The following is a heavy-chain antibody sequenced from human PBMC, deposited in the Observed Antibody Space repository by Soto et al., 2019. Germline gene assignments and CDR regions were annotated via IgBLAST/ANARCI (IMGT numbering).Heavy chain of an antibody. J-gene: IGHJ4*02. CDR1: GYSFTSYW. CDR2: IYPGDSDT. Sequence: GESLKISCKGSGYSFTSYWIGWVRQMPGKGLEWMGIIYPGDSDTRYSPSFQGQVTISADKSISAAYLQWSSLKASDTAMYYCARPMEYSSGWYEFDYCGQGTLVTVSS. V-gene: IGHV5-51*01. CDR3: ARPMEYSSGWYEFDY. D-gene: IGHD6-19*01.